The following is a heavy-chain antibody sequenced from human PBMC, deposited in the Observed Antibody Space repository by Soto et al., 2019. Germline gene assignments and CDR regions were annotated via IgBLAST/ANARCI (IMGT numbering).Heavy chain of an antibody. CDR3: ARTYCGGDCYHNWFDP. Sequence: QVQLVQSGAEVKKPGASVKVSCKASGYTFTSYAMHWVRQAPGQRLEWMGWINAGNGNTKYSEKFQGRVTITRDTSASTAYMELSSLRSEDTAVYSCARTYCGGDCYHNWFDPWGQGTLVTVSS. J-gene: IGHJ5*02. V-gene: IGHV1-3*01. CDR1: GYTFTSYA. D-gene: IGHD2-21*02. CDR2: INAGNGNT.